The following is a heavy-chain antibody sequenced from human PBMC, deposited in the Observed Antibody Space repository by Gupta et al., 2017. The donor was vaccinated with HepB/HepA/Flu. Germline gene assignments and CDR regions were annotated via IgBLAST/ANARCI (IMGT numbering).Heavy chain of an antibody. CDR1: GFTLSNYS. V-gene: IGHV3-21*01. Sequence: EVQLVESGGGLVKPGGSLRLSCAASGFTLSNYSLTWVRQAAGKGLEWVSSISSSSDHTYYADLVKGRFTISRDNAKNSLYLQMNNLRADDTALYYCTTLLLGPSTDYWGQGTLVTVSS. J-gene: IGHJ4*02. CDR2: ISSSSDHT. CDR3: TTLLLGPSTDY. D-gene: IGHD3-16*01.